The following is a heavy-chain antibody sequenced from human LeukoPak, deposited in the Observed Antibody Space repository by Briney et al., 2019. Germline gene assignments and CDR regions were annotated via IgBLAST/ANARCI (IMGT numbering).Heavy chain of an antibody. Sequence: ASVKVSCKASGYTFTSYAMHWVRQAPGQRLEWMGWINAGNGNTKYSQKFQGRVTITRDTSASTAYMELSSLRSEDTAVYYCARDSNDYYDSSGYVYYYYGVDVWGQGTTVTVSS. J-gene: IGHJ6*02. CDR3: ARDSNDYYDSSGYVYYYYGVDV. V-gene: IGHV1-3*01. CDR2: INAGNGNT. D-gene: IGHD3-22*01. CDR1: GYTFTSYA.